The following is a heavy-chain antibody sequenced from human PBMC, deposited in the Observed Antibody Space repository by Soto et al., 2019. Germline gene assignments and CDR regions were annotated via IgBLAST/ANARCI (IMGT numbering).Heavy chain of an antibody. Sequence: QITLRESGPALVKPTQTLTLTCTFSGFSLNSRGVGVGWVRQPPGKALEWLAIVYWDDDKRYRPSLRSRLSIRKATPKTQVVLTLTNTDPVDTATYYCVHRGPVDETGMGFDFWGQGSLVTVSS. CDR1: GFSLNSRGVG. D-gene: IGHD3-9*01. J-gene: IGHJ4*02. CDR2: VYWDDDK. CDR3: VHRGPVDETGMGFDF. V-gene: IGHV2-5*02.